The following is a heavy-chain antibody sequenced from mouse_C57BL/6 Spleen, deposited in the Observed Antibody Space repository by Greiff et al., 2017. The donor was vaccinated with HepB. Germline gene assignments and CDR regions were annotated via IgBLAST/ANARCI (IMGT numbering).Heavy chain of an antibody. CDR3: TRRQRRSPWFAY. J-gene: IGHJ3*01. V-gene: IGHV14-4*01. D-gene: IGHD3-2*02. Sequence: EVQLQQSGAELVRPGASVKLSCTASGFNIKDDYMHWVKQRPEQGLEWIGWIDPENGDTEYASKFQGKATITADTSSNTAYLQLSSLTSEDTAVYYCTRRQRRSPWFAYWGQGTLVTVSA. CDR1: GFNIKDDY. CDR2: IDPENGDT.